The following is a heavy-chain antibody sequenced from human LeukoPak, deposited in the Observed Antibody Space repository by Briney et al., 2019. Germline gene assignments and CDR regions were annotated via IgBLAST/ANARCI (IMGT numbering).Heavy chain of an antibody. V-gene: IGHV3-23*01. J-gene: IGHJ4*02. CDR3: AKAKTQAMVLPGNY. Sequence: GGSLRLSCAASGFTFNNYAMNWVRQAPGKGLDWVSTISGSGDTTYYADSVKGRFTISRDNSKNTLYLQMNSLRAEDTAVYYCAKAKTQAMVLPGNYWGQGNLVTVSS. CDR2: ISGSGDTT. D-gene: IGHD5-18*01. CDR1: GFTFNNYA.